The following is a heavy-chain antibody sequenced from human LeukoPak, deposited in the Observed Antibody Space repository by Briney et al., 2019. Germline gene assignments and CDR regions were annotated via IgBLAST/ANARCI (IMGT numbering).Heavy chain of an antibody. Sequence: GGSLRLSCAASGFTVSTNYMSWVRQAPGKGLEWVSVVYGGNTSYYADSVKGRFTISRDTSKNTVHLLMNSLRTEDTAVYYCARAYGSNSNDYWGQGTLVTVSS. J-gene: IGHJ4*02. CDR3: ARAYGSNSNDY. D-gene: IGHD6-13*01. CDR1: GFTVSTNY. CDR2: VYGGNTS. V-gene: IGHV3-66*02.